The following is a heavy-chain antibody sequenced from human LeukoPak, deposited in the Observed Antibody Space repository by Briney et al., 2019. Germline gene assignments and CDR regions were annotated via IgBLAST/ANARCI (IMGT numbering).Heavy chain of an antibody. CDR2: ILYSGRT. D-gene: IGHD3-10*01. CDR3: ARHYGP. Sequence: SETLSLTCTVSGGSVSSTSYYWGWIRQPPGKGLEWIGSILYSGRTYYNLPLKNRVTISIDTFKNQFSLNLNSVTAADTAVYYCARHYGPWGQGTLVTVSS. CDR1: GGSVSSTSYY. V-gene: IGHV4-39*01. J-gene: IGHJ5*02.